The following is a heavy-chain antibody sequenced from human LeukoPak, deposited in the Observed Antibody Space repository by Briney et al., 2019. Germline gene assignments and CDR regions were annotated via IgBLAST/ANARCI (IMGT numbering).Heavy chain of an antibody. CDR2: ISGSGGST. Sequence: TGGSLRLSCAASGFTFSSYWMHWVRQAPGKGLEWVSAISGSGGSTYYADSVKGRFTISRDNSKNTLYLQMNSLRAEDTAVYYCAKGSDYGDYDAFDIWGQGTMVTVSS. J-gene: IGHJ3*02. CDR1: GFTFSSYW. CDR3: AKGSDYGDYDAFDI. D-gene: IGHD4-17*01. V-gene: IGHV3-23*01.